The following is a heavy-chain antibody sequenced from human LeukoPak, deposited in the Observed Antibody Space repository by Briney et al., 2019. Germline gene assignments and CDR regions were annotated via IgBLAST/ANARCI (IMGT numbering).Heavy chain of an antibody. D-gene: IGHD3-3*01. J-gene: IGHJ3*02. CDR1: GYTFTNYY. CDR2: INSSRGGT. V-gene: IGHV1-2*02. CDR3: ARDHGDDAFDI. Sequence: AASVKVSCKASGYTFTNYYIHWVRQAPGQGLEWMGWINSSRGGTNYAQKFQGRVTMTRDTSISTAYMELRSVRSDDTAVYYCARDHGDDAFDIWGPGTMVTVSS.